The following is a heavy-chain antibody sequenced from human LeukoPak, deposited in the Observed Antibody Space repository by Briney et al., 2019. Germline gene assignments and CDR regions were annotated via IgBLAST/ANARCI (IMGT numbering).Heavy chain of an antibody. CDR3: ARVAYGSSWFDP. CDR2: IYHSGST. J-gene: IGHJ5*02. Sequence: SETLSLTCTVSGYSISSGYYWGWIRQPPGKGLEWIGSIYHSGSTYYNPSLKSRVTISVDTSKNQFSLMVMSVTAADTAVYYCARVAYGSSWFDPWGQGTLVTVSS. CDR1: GYSISSGYY. V-gene: IGHV4-38-2*02. D-gene: IGHD2-2*01.